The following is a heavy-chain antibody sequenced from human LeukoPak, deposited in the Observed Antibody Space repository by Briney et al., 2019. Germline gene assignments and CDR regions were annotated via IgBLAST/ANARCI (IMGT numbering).Heavy chain of an antibody. J-gene: IGHJ4*02. V-gene: IGHV4-34*01. Sequence: SETLSLTCAVYGGSFSGYYWSWIRQPPGKGLEWIGEINHSGSTNYNPSLKSRVTISVDTSKNQFSLKLSSVTAADTAVYYCARDSRGTKGVYWGQGTLVTVSS. CDR3: ARDSRGTKGVY. CDR1: GGSFSGYY. D-gene: IGHD3-22*01. CDR2: INHSGST.